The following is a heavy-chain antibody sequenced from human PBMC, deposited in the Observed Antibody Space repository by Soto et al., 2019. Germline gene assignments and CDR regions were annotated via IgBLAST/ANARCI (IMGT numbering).Heavy chain of an antibody. Sequence: GGSLRLSCAASGFTFDDYAMHWVRQAPGKGLEWVSGISWNSGSIGYADSVKGRFTISRDNAKNSLYLQMNSLRAEDTAVYYCARDQWELLLEYYYGMDVWGQGTTVTVYS. V-gene: IGHV3-9*01. CDR2: ISWNSGSI. CDR3: ARDQWELLLEYYYGMDV. D-gene: IGHD1-26*01. CDR1: GFTFDDYA. J-gene: IGHJ6*02.